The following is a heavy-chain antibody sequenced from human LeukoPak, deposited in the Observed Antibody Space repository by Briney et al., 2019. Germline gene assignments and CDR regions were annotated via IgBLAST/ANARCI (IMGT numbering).Heavy chain of an antibody. V-gene: IGHV3-11*03. J-gene: IGHJ4*02. D-gene: IGHD6-13*01. CDR3: ARHLTAAGTSEVDY. CDR2: ISSSSSYT. CDR1: GFTFSDYY. Sequence: GGSLRLSCAASGFTFSDYYMSWIRQAPGKGLEWVSYISSSSSYTTYADSVKGRFTISRDNAKNSLYLQMNSLRAEDTAVYYCARHLTAAGTSEVDYWGQGTLVTVSS.